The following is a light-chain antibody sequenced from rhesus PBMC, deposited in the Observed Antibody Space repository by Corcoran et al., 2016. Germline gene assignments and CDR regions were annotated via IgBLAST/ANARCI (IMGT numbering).Light chain of an antibody. CDR3: QQYNSYPYS. J-gene: IGKJ2*01. V-gene: IGKV1-25*02. CDR1: QGISKY. CDR2: GSS. Sequence: DIQMTQSPSSLSASVGDTVTITCQASQGISKYLAWYQQKPGKAPKLLNYGSSLLQSGVPSRFSGSESGTEFNLTISRLQTEDFATYYCQQYNSYPYSFGQGTKVEIK.